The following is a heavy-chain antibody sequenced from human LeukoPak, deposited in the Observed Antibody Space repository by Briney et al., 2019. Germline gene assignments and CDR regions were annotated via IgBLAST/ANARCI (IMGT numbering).Heavy chain of an antibody. CDR2: IYHSGST. J-gene: IGHJ6*03. CDR1: GYSISSGYY. V-gene: IGHV4-38-2*02. D-gene: IGHD3-22*01. Sequence: SETLSLTCTVSGYSISSGYYWGWIRQSPGKGLQCIGSIYHSGSTYYNSSLKSRVTISVDTSKNQFSLKLSSVTAADTAVYYCARHEYYDSRGSHYYSYYYMDVWGKGTTVTVSS. CDR3: ARHEYYDSRGSHYYSYYYMDV.